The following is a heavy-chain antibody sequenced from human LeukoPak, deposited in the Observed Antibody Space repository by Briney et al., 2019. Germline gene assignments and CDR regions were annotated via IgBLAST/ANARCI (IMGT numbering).Heavy chain of an antibody. V-gene: IGHV4-38-2*02. D-gene: IGHD1-20*01. CDR3: ARTPYNWNDVDRLGGGPYYFDF. Sequence: NPSETLSLTCTVSVYSLNNNYYGEWIRTPPGKGLEWIENIYDSGSTYYNPSLKSRLPIYVDTSKIQFSLKLNSVSPAHVSVYYCARTPYNWNDVDRLGGGPYYFDFWGQGTVVSVSS. CDR1: VYSLNNNYY. J-gene: IGHJ4*02. CDR2: IYDSGST.